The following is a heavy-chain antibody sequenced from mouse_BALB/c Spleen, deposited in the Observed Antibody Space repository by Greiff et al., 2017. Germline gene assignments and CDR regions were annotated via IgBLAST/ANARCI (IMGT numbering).Heavy chain of an antibody. V-gene: IGHV14-3*02. CDR2: IDPANGNT. Sequence: VQLQQSGAELVKPGASVKLSCTASGFNIKDTYMHWVKQRPEQGLEWIGRIDPANGNTKYDPKFQGKATITADTSSNTAYLQLSSLTSEDTAVYYCVIYYDYDEAYWGQGTLVTVSA. J-gene: IGHJ3*01. CDR1: GFNIKDTY. D-gene: IGHD2-4*01. CDR3: VIYYDYDEAY.